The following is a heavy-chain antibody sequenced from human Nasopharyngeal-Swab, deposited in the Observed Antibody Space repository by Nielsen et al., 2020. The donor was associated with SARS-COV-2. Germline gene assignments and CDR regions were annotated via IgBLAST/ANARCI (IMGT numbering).Heavy chain of an antibody. CDR1: GFTFSNYW. CDR2: ISSSSSTI. CDR3: ARGSLRHFDY. V-gene: IGHV3-48*02. D-gene: IGHD5-12*01. J-gene: IGHJ4*02. Sequence: GESLKISCAASGFTFSNYWMHWVRQAPGKGLEWVSYISSSSSTIYYADSVKGRFTISRDNAKNSLYLQMNSLRDEDTAVYYCARGSLRHFDYWGQGTLVTVSS.